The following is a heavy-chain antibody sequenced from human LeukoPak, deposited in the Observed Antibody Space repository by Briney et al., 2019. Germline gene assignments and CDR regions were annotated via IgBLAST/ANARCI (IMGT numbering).Heavy chain of an antibody. CDR3: SREDTAMVIGEGGLGY. V-gene: IGHV3-30-3*01. CDR1: GFTFSSYA. CDR2: ISYDGSNK. J-gene: IGHJ4*02. D-gene: IGHD5-18*01. Sequence: PGGSLRLSCAASGFTFSSYAMHWVRQAPGKGLEWVAVISYDGSNKYYADSVKGRFTISRDNSKNTLYLQMNGLRAEDTAVYYCSREDTAMVIGEGGLGYWGQGTLVTVSS.